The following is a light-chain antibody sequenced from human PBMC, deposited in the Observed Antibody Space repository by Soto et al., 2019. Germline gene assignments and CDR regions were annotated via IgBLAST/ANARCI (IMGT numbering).Light chain of an antibody. V-gene: IGLV1-51*01. CDR1: SSNIGNNF. CDR2: DNV. CDR3: GSWDTSLSLCYV. Sequence: QSVLTQPPSVSAAPGQTVTISCSGTSSNIGNNFFSWYQHLPGTAPTILIYDNVKRPSGIPDRCSGFKSGASAALGITGRQTGDEDDYYCGSWDTSLSLCYVFGTGTKLTVL. J-gene: IGLJ1*01.